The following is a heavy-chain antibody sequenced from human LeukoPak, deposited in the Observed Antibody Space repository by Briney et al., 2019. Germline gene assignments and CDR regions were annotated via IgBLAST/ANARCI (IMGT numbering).Heavy chain of an antibody. D-gene: IGHD6-19*01. J-gene: IGHJ3*02. CDR2: ISSSSSYI. Sequence: GGSLRLSCAASGFTFSSYSMNWVRQAPGKGLEWVSSISSSSSYIYYADSVKGRFTISRDNAKNSLYLQMNSLKTEDTAVYYCTTGSGWPYDAFDIWGQGTMVTVSS. CDR3: TTGSGWPYDAFDI. CDR1: GFTFSSYS. V-gene: IGHV3-21*03.